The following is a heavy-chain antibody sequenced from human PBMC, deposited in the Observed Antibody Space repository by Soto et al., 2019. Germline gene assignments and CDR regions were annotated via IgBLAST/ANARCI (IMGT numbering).Heavy chain of an antibody. Sequence: QVQLVQSGAEVKKPGSSVKVSCKASGGTFSNYAISWVRQAPGQGLEWMGGIIPIFGTTNYAQRFQGRVTITADESTSTAYMELSSLRSEDTAVYYCARVSSSWYKDYFDYWGQGTWSPSPQ. V-gene: IGHV1-69*12. J-gene: IGHJ4*02. D-gene: IGHD6-13*01. CDR1: GGTFSNYA. CDR2: IIPIFGTT. CDR3: ARVSSSWYKDYFDY.